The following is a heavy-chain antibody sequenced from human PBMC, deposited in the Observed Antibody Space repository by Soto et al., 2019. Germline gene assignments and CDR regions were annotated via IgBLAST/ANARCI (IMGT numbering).Heavy chain of an antibody. CDR3: ARSLGWYAIDY. Sequence: QVLLQESGPGLVQPSGTLSLSCVVSGVSIGSNYYWGWVRQPPGKGLEWLGDMSHIGSVNYNPSLKSRVTISMDKSQNQFSLELNSVTAADTAVYCCARSLGWYAIDYWGQGTLVIVSS. V-gene: IGHV4-4*01. CDR1: GVSIGSNYY. J-gene: IGHJ4*02. CDR2: MSHIGSV. D-gene: IGHD6-19*01.